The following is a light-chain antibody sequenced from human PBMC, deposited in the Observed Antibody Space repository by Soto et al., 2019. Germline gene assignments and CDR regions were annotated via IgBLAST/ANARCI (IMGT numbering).Light chain of an antibody. CDR3: QQLNGYQLA. J-gene: IGKJ4*01. V-gene: IGKV1-9*01. Sequence: DIQLTQSPSFLSAFVGDTVTITCRASQAMSTYLAWYQQKPGKVPKLLIRSASTLQSGVPPRFSGGGSGTEFTLKLSTLQPDDAGIYYCQQLNGYQLAFGVGTNVEIK. CDR1: QAMSTY. CDR2: SAS.